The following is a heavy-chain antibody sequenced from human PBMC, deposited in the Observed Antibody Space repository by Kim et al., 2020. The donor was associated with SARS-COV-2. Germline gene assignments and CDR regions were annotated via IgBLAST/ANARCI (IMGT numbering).Heavy chain of an antibody. D-gene: IGHD6-6*01. J-gene: IGHJ4*02. V-gene: IGHV5-51*01. Sequence: RYIPSFQGQVTISADKSISTAYLQWSSLKASDTAMYYCARARYSSSFGDYWGQGTLVTVSS. CDR3: ARARYSSSFGDY.